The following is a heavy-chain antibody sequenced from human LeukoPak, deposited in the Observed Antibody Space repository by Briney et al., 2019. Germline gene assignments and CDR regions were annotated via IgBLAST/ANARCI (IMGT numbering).Heavy chain of an antibody. D-gene: IGHD3-22*01. CDR2: IYYSRST. V-gene: IGHV4-31*03. J-gene: IGHJ4*02. CDR3: ARGLPYDSSGYYFDGFDH. CDR1: GGSISRGGYY. Sequence: SETLSLTCTVSGGSISRGGYYWSWIRQHPGKGLEWIGYIYYSRSTYYNPSLKSRVTISVDTSRNQFYLTLNSVTAADTAVYYCARGLPYDSSGYYFDGFDHWGQGTLVTVSS.